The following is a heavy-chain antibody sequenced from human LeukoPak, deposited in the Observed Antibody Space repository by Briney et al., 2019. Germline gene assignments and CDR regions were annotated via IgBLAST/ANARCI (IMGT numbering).Heavy chain of an antibody. Sequence: PGRSLRLSCAASGFTFSSYGMHWVRQAPGKGLEWMAVISYDGSNKYYADSVKGRFTISRDNSKNTLYLQMNSLRAEDTAVYYCAKDGGSGSYSDYWGQGTLVTVSS. CDR2: ISYDGSNK. D-gene: IGHD3-10*01. CDR1: GFTFSSYG. V-gene: IGHV3-30*18. J-gene: IGHJ4*02. CDR3: AKDGGSGSYSDY.